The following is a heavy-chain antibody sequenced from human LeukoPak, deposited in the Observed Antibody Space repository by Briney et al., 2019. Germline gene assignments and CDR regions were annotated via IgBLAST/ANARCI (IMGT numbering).Heavy chain of an antibody. Sequence: GGSLRLSCAASGFTFSSYSMNWVRQAPGKGLEWVSFISSSRSYIYYADSVKGRFTISRDNAKNSLYLQMNSLRAEDTAVYYCARFIAAPYYFDYWGRGTLVTVPS. CDR3: ARFIAAPYYFDY. CDR1: GFTFSSYS. CDR2: ISSSRSYI. D-gene: IGHD6-13*01. J-gene: IGHJ4*02. V-gene: IGHV3-21*01.